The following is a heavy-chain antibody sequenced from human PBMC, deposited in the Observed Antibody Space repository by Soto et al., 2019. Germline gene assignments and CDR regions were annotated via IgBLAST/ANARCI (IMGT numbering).Heavy chain of an antibody. J-gene: IGHJ4*02. CDR1: GFTFSS. CDR3: AKREIAFEH. CDR2: ISGSAGNT. Sequence: EVQLLESGGGLVQPGGSLRLSCVASGFTFSSMSWVRQAPGKGLEWVSAISGSAGNTYYADSVKGRFTISRDNSKNTLFLQMNSLRGEDPALYYCAKREIAFEHWGQGTLVTVSS. D-gene: IGHD6-13*01. V-gene: IGHV3-23*01.